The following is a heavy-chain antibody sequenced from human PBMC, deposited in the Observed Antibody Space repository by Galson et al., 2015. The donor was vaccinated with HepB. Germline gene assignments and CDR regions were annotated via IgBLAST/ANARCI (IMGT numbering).Heavy chain of an antibody. CDR1: GGTFSSYA. CDR3: ARGLEYQLLSDYYGMDV. CDR2: IIPIFGTA. V-gene: IGHV1-69*13. D-gene: IGHD2-2*01. Sequence: SVKVSCKASGGTFSSYAISWVRQAPGQGLEWMGGIIPIFGTANYAQKFQGRVTITADESTSTAYMELSSLRSEDTAVYYCARGLEYQLLSDYYGMDVWGQGTTVTVSS. J-gene: IGHJ6*02.